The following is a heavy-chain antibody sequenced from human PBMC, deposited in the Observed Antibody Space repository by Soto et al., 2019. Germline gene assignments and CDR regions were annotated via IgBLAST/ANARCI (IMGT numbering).Heavy chain of an antibody. CDR1: GYTFSNYG. CDR2: ISAYNGNT. CDR3: AIDSPPVDY. Sequence: QVQLVQSGAEVKKPGASVKVSCKASGYTFSNYGITWVRQAPGQGLEWMGWISAYNGNTKYAQKLQGRGTMTTDTSTRTAYMELRRLRSDETAVYYCAIDSPPVDYWGQGTLVTVSS. V-gene: IGHV1-18*01. J-gene: IGHJ4*02.